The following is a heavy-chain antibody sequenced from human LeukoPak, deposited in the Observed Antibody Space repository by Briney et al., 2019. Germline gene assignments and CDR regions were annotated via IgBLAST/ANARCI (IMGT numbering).Heavy chain of an antibody. CDR1: GFTFSSYS. J-gene: IGHJ4*02. D-gene: IGHD3-3*01. Sequence: GGSLRLSCAASGFTFSSYSMNWVRQAPGKGLEWVSSISSSSSNTYYADSVKGRFTISRDNAKNSLYLQMNSLRAEDTAVYYCARINFPNFDYWGQGTLVTVSS. V-gene: IGHV3-21*01. CDR3: ARINFPNFDY. CDR2: ISSSSSNT.